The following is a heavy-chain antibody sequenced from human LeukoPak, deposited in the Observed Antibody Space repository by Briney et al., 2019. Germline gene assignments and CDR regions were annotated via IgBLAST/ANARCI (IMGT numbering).Heavy chain of an antibody. D-gene: IGHD1-26*01. V-gene: IGHV1-8*01. J-gene: IGHJ4*02. CDR2: VNPNSGNT. CDR1: GYTFTSYD. CDR3: ARGRFRWELEIRDFDY. Sequence: ASVKVSCKASGYTFTSYDIIWVRQATGQGLEWMGWVNPNSGNTGYAQTFQGRVTMTRNTSISTAYMGLSSLRSEDTAVYYCARGRFRWELEIRDFDYWGQGTLVTVSS.